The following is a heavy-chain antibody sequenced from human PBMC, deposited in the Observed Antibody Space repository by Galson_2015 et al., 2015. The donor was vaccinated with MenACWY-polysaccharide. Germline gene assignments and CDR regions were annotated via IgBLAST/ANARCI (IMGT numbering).Heavy chain of an antibody. CDR1: GYTFTGYY. CDR2: INPNSGGT. V-gene: IGHV1-2*02. Sequence: SVKVSCKASGYTFTGYYMHWVRQAPGQGLEWMGWINPNSGGTNYAQKFQGRVTMTRDTSISTTYMELSSLRSEDTAVYYCARVAAAGIPLYWGQGTLVTVSS. D-gene: IGHD6-13*01. CDR3: ARVAAAGIPLY. J-gene: IGHJ4*02.